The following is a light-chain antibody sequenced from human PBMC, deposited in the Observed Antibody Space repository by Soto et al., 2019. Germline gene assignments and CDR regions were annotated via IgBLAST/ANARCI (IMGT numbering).Light chain of an antibody. CDR3: QQYGSSPQT. V-gene: IGKV3-20*01. Sequence: EIVLTQSPGTLSLSPGERATLSCRASQSVSSNYLAWYQLTPGQAPRLLIYGASSRATGIPDRFSGSASGTDFTLTISRLEPEDFAVYYCQQYGSSPQTFGQGTKVEIK. CDR1: QSVSSNY. J-gene: IGKJ1*01. CDR2: GAS.